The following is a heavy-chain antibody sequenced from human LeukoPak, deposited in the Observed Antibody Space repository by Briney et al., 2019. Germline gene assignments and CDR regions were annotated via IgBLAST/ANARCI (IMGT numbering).Heavy chain of an antibody. CDR1: GYTFTSYY. CDR2: INPSGGST. D-gene: IGHD6-13*01. CDR3: AASSEQQLVPEYYYYYYGMDV. Sequence: RASVKVSCKASGYTFTSYYMHWVRQAPGQGLEWMGIINPSGGSTSYAQKFQGRVTITRDMSTSTAYMEVDSLRSEDTAVYYCAASSEQQLVPEYYYYYYGMDVWGQGTTVTVSS. V-gene: IGHV1-46*01. J-gene: IGHJ6*02.